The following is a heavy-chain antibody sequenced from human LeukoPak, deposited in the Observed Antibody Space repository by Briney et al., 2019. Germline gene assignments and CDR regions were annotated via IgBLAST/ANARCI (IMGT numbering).Heavy chain of an antibody. CDR2: ISYDGSNK. CDR3: AKDLAVAGVVYYYYGMDV. CDR1: GFTFSSYG. Sequence: GGSLRLSCAASGFTFSSYGMHWVRQAPGKGLEWVAVISYDGSNKYYADSVKGRFTISRDNSKNTLYLQMNSLRAEDTAVYYCAKDLAVAGVVYYYYGMDVWGQRTTVTVSS. V-gene: IGHV3-30*18. J-gene: IGHJ6*02. D-gene: IGHD6-19*01.